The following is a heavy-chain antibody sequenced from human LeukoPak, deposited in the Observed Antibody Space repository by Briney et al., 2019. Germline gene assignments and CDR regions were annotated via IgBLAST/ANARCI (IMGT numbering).Heavy chain of an antibody. CDR1: GYTFTSYY. V-gene: IGHV1-46*01. J-gene: IGHJ4*02. CDR3: ARRKYSSGWHLDH. CDR2: INPSGGST. Sequence: GASVKVSCKASGYTFTSYYMHWVRQAPGQGLEWMGIINPSGGSTSYAQKFQGRVSMTTDTSTSTVYMQLRSLRSDDTAMYYCARRKYSSGWHLDHWGQGTLVTVSS. D-gene: IGHD6-19*01.